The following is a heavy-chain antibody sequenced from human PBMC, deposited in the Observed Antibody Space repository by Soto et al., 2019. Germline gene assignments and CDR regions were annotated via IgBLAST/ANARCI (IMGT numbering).Heavy chain of an antibody. Sequence: GGSLRLSCAASGFTFSSYSMNWVRQSPGKGLEWVSYISSSSSTIYYADSVKGRFTISRDNAKNSLYLQMNSLRDEDTAVYYCEREGVTTTSFVTRYDYGMDVWGQGNTVTVSS. CDR3: EREGVTTTSFVTRYDYGMDV. CDR2: ISSSSSTI. V-gene: IGHV3-48*02. J-gene: IGHJ6*02. CDR1: GFTFSSYS. D-gene: IGHD4-4*01.